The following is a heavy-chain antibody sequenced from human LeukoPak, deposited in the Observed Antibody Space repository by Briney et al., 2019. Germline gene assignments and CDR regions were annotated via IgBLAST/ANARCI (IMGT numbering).Heavy chain of an antibody. V-gene: IGHV1-2*06. J-gene: IGHJ4*02. Sequence: ASVKVSCKASGYTFTGYYMHWVRQAPGQGLEWMGRINPNSGGTNYAQKFQGRVTMTRDTSISTAYMELSRLRSADTAVYYCARGYYDSSGYYYNDYWGQGTLVTVSS. CDR1: GYTFTGYY. D-gene: IGHD3-22*01. CDR2: INPNSGGT. CDR3: ARGYYDSSGYYYNDY.